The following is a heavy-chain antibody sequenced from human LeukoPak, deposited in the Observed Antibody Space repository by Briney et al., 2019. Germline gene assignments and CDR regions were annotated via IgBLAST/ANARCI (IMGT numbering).Heavy chain of an antibody. V-gene: IGHV1-2*02. J-gene: IGHJ5*02. CDR2: INPNSGGT. CDR3: ARGGVTPLWFGEISGWFDP. CDR1: GYTFTGYY. Sequence: GASVKVSCKASGYTFTGYYMHWVRQAPGQGLEWMGWINPNSGGTNYAQKFQGRVTMTRDTSISTAYMELSRLRSDDTAVYYCARGGVTPLWFGEISGWFDPWGQGTLVTVSS. D-gene: IGHD3-10*01.